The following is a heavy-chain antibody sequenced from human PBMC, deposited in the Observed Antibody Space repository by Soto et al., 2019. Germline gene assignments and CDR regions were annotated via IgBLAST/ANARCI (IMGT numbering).Heavy chain of an antibody. Sequence: GASVKVSCKASGYTFTSSYMHWVRLAPGQGLEWMGIINPSGGSTSYAQKFQGRVTMTRDTSTSTVYMELSSLRSEDTAVYYCARQRITMVRGALDAFDIWGQGTMVTVSS. J-gene: IGHJ3*02. V-gene: IGHV1-46*03. CDR2: INPSGGST. D-gene: IGHD3-10*01. CDR3: ARQRITMVRGALDAFDI. CDR1: GYTFTSSY.